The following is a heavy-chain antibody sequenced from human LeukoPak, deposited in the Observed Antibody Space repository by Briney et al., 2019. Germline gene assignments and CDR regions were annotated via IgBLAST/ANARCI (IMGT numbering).Heavy chain of an antibody. Sequence: SETLSLTCTVSGGSISRYYWSWIRQPPGKGLEWIGYIYYSGSTNYKPSLKGRVTISVDTSKNQFSLKLSSVTAADTAVYYCARHPGKAFDFWGQGTLVTVSS. CDR3: ARHPGKAFDF. CDR1: GGSISRYY. V-gene: IGHV4-59*08. CDR2: IYYSGST. D-gene: IGHD1-26*01. J-gene: IGHJ4*02.